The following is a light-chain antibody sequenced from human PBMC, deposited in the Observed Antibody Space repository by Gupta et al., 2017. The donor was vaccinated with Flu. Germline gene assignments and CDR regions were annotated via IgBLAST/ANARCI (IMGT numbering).Light chain of an antibody. Sequence: QSALTQPASASGPPGQSITISCTGTSSDVGNTDLVSWYQQPPRKVPKFIISEVNKRPSGVSERFSGSKSGNTASLTISGRQAEDEADYFCCSYADSNTIWVFGGGTRLTVL. V-gene: IGLV2-23*02. CDR2: EVN. J-gene: IGLJ3*02. CDR3: CSYADSNTIWV. CDR1: SSDVGNTDL.